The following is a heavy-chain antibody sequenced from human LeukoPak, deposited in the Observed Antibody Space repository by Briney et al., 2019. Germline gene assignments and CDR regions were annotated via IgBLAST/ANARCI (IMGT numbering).Heavy chain of an antibody. CDR1: GFTFSNAW. D-gene: IGHD3-10*01. CDR3: ARGNYYGMDV. V-gene: IGHV3-15*01. CDR2: IKSKTDGGTT. J-gene: IGHJ6*02. Sequence: GGSLRLSCAASGFTFSNAWMSWVRQAPGKGLEWVGRIKSKTDGGTTDYAAPVKGRFTISRDNAKSTLYLQLNSLRAEDTAVYYCARGNYYGMDVWGQGTTVTVSS.